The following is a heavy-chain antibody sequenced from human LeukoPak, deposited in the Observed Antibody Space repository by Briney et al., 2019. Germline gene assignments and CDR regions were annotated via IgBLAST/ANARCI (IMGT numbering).Heavy chain of an antibody. CDR3: ARLGMSDSTRYNWNYVPPGWFDP. Sequence: GEPLKISCQASGYTFTSYWIGGLRQLPGKGLEWMGIILPGDSATRNNPSFQGQVTISADRSISTAYLQWSSLKASDTAMYYCARLGMSDSTRYNWNYVPPGWFDPWGQGTLVTVSS. J-gene: IGHJ5*02. CDR2: ILPGDSAT. CDR1: GYTFTSYW. V-gene: IGHV5-51*01. D-gene: IGHD1-7*01.